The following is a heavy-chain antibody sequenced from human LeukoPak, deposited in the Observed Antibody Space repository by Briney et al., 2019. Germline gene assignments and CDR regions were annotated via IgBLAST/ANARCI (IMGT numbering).Heavy chain of an antibody. CDR3: ARHRDYYDT. D-gene: IGHD3-22*01. CDR1: GGSISNYF. CDR2: IYSSGST. J-gene: IGHJ4*01. V-gene: IGHV4-59*08. Sequence: SETLSLTCSVSGGSISNYFWTWIRQPPGKGLEWIGYIYSSGSTYYNPSLKSRVTISVDTSKNRFSLKLSTVTAADTAVYYCARHRDYYDTWGHGTLVTVSS.